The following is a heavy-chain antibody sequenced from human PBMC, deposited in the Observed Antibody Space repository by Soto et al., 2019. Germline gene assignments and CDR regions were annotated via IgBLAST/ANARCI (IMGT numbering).Heavy chain of an antibody. CDR3: ARQNYDSSGYYYGWYFDL. D-gene: IGHD3-22*01. J-gene: IGHJ2*01. Sequence: QVQLVQSGAEVKKPGASVKVSCKASGYTFTSYGISWVRQAPGQGLEWMGWISAYNGNTNYAQKVQGRVTMTTDTYTSTAYMEVMSLRSDDTAVYYCARQNYDSSGYYYGWYFDLWGRGTLVTVSS. CDR1: GYTFTSYG. CDR2: ISAYNGNT. V-gene: IGHV1-18*04.